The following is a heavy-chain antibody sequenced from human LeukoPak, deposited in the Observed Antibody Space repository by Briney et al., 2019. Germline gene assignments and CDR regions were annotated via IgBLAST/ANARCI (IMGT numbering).Heavy chain of an antibody. D-gene: IGHD3-22*01. CDR1: GYTLTELS. J-gene: IGHJ4*02. CDR2: FDPEDGET. Sequence: GASVKVSCKVSGYTLTELSMHWVRQAPRKGLEWMGGFDPEDGETIYAQKFQGRVTMTEDTSTDTAYMELSSLRSEDTAVYYCATPAELVVVNAFDYWGQGTLVTVSS. CDR3: ATPAELVVVNAFDY. V-gene: IGHV1-24*01.